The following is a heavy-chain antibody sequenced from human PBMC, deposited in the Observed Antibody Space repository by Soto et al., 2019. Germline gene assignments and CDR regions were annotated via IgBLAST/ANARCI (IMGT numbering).Heavy chain of an antibody. CDR1: GDSVSSDTAA. CDR2: TYYRSKWYN. V-gene: IGHV6-1*01. CDR3: ARAKEYTSSSGMDV. Sequence: PSQTLSLTCAISGDSVSSDTAAWNWIRQSPSRGLEWLGRTYYRSKWYNGYAVSVKSRITLNPDTSKNQFSLQLNSLTPEDTAVYYCARAKEYTSSSGMDVWGQGITVTVS. D-gene: IGHD6-6*01. J-gene: IGHJ6*02.